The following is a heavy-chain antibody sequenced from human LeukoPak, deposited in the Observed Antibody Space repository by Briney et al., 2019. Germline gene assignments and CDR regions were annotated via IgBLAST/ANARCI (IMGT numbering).Heavy chain of an antibody. D-gene: IGHD6-19*01. V-gene: IGHV3-48*01. Sequence: PGGSLRLSCAASGFTFVSYNMNWVRQAPGKGLEWVSYISSSSSLIYYAGSVKGRFTVSRDSAKRSLYLQMNSLRAEDTAVYYCARLRGAVTGTDPFDYWGQGTLVTVSS. CDR1: GFTFVSYN. CDR3: ARLRGAVTGTDPFDY. CDR2: ISSSSSLI. J-gene: IGHJ4*02.